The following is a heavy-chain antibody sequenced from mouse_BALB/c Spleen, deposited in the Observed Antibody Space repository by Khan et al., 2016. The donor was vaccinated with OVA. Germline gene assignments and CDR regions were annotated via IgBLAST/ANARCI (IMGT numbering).Heavy chain of an antibody. V-gene: IGHV2-6-1*01. Sequence: QVQLKDSGPGLVAPSQSLSITCTISGFSLTNYGVHWVRQPPGKGLEWLVLMWSDGSTTYNSALKSRLTIRKDNSKSQVFLKMNSLQTDDTAMYFCARQPYYHYNVMDYWGQGTSVTVSS. J-gene: IGHJ4*01. D-gene: IGHD2-10*01. CDR2: MWSDGST. CDR1: GFSLTNYG. CDR3: ARQPYYHYNVMDY.